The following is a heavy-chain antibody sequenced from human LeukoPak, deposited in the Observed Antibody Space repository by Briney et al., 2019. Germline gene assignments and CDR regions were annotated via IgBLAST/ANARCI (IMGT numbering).Heavy chain of an antibody. Sequence: GGSLRLSCAASGFTFSTFTMNWVRQAPGKGLEWVSSISSSSSYIYYADSVKGRFTISRDNAKNSLYLQMNSLRAEDTAVYYCARGSRGSGSYLDYWGQGTLVTVSS. D-gene: IGHD3-10*01. CDR2: ISSSSSYI. J-gene: IGHJ4*02. V-gene: IGHV3-21*01. CDR1: GFTFSTFT. CDR3: ARGSRGSGSYLDY.